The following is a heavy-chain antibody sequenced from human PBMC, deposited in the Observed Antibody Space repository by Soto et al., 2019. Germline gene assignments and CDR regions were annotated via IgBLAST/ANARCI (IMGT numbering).Heavy chain of an antibody. CDR3: ARDLLYCTNGVCPFDY. CDR1: GDSVSSNSAA. D-gene: IGHD2-8*01. V-gene: IGHV6-1*01. CDR2: TYYRSKWYN. J-gene: IGHJ4*02. Sequence: PSQTLSLTCAISGDSVSSNSAAWNWIRQSPSRGLEWLGRTYYRSKWYNDYAVSVKSRITINPDTSKNQFSLQLNSVTPEDTAVYYCARDLLYCTNGVCPFDYWGQGTLVTVS.